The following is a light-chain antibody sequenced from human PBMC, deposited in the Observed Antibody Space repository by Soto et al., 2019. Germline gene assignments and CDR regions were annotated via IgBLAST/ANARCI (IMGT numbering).Light chain of an antibody. V-gene: IGKV3-20*01. CDR3: QQYGSSPLT. CDR2: GAS. Sequence: DTVSTQSLGTLSLTKRERATLSFMASQTLRGRYLALYQQKPGQAPRLLIYGASTRATGIPDRFSGSGSGTDFTLTISRLEPEDFAVYYCQQYGSSPLTFGGGTKVDI. J-gene: IGKJ4*01. CDR1: QTLRGRY.